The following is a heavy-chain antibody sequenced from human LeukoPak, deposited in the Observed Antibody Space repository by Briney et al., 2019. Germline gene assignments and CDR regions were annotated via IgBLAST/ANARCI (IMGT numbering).Heavy chain of an antibody. V-gene: IGHV4-39*01. CDR3: ARLRTLWFGAYYYYYMDV. D-gene: IGHD3-10*01. CDR2: VYYSGST. CDR1: GGSISSSRYD. Sequence: PSETLSLTCTVSGGSISSSRYDWGGLREPPGKGLEWIGSVYYSGSTYYTPSLKTRVTISVDTSKNQFSLKLSSVTAADTAVYYCARLRTLWFGAYYYYYMDVWGKGTTVTVSS. J-gene: IGHJ6*03.